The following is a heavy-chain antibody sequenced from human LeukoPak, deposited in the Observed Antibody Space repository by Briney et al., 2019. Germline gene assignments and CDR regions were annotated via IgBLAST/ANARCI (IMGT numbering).Heavy chain of an antibody. CDR1: GYTFTSYY. Sequence: GASVTVSCKASGYTFTSYYMHWVRQAPGQGLEWMGIINPSGGSTSYAQKFRGRVTMTRDTSTSTVYMELSSLRSEDTAVYYCARELIGGYGGPHWGQGTLVTVSS. CDR3: ARELIGGYGGPH. V-gene: IGHV1-46*01. J-gene: IGHJ4*02. CDR2: INPSGGST. D-gene: IGHD4-23*01.